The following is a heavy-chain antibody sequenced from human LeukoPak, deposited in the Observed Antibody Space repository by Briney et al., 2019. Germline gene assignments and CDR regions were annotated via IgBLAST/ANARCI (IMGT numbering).Heavy chain of an antibody. J-gene: IGHJ4*02. CDR2: IYNSGNT. Sequence: PPETLSLTCIVSGGSISGYYWSWIRQSPGKGLEWIAYIYNSGNTKYNPSLRSRVTISVDTSKNQLSLKLNSVTAADTAVYYCARPLSSSYRYTFDHWGQGAQVTVSS. CDR3: ARPLSSSYRYTFDH. D-gene: IGHD3-16*02. CDR1: GGSISGYY. V-gene: IGHV4-59*08.